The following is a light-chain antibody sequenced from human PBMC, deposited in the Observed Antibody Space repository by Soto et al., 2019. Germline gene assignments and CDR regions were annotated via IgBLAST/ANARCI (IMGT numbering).Light chain of an antibody. CDR3: LQHNSYPT. J-gene: IGKJ1*01. Sequence: EIVMTQSPATLSVSPGERATLSCRASQSVSSNLAWYQQKPGQAPRLLIYGASTRATGIPARFSGSGSGTEFTLTISSLQSEDFATYYCLQHNSYPTFGQGTKVEIK. V-gene: IGKV3-15*01. CDR2: GAS. CDR1: QSVSSN.